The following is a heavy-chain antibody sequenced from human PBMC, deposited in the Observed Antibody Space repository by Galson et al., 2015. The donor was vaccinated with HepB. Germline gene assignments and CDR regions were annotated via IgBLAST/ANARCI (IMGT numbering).Heavy chain of an antibody. V-gene: IGHV3-23*01. D-gene: IGHD6-19*01. CDR2: ISGSGAFT. J-gene: IGHJ4*02. Sequence: SLRLSCAASGFNFKSHTMTWVRQAPGKGLQWVSSISGSGAFTYYADAVKGRFTISRDNSRNTLYLQVNSLRAEDTAVYFCAKDSVSGSYLPTYFDHWGQGALVTVSS. CDR1: GFNFKSHT. CDR3: AKDSVSGSYLPTYFDH.